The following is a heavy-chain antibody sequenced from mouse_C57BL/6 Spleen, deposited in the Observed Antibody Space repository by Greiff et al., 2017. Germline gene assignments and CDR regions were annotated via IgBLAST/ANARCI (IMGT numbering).Heavy chain of an antibody. CDR2: IYPRSGNT. Sequence: VQLQQSGAELARPGASVKLSCKASGYTFTSYGISWVKQRTGQGLEWIGEIYPRSGNTYYNEKFKGKATLTADKSSRTAYMELRSLTSEDSAVYFCARYNDYDEGAFAYWGQGTLVTVSA. J-gene: IGHJ3*01. CDR3: ARYNDYDEGAFAY. CDR1: GYTFTSYG. V-gene: IGHV1-81*01. D-gene: IGHD2-4*01.